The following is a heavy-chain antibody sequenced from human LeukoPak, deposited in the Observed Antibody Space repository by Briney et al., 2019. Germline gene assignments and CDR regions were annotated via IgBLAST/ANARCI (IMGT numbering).Heavy chain of an antibody. J-gene: IGHJ5*02. CDR3: ARDPGYCSSTSCQEWFDP. Sequence: ASVKVSSKASGYTFTSYGISWVRQAPGQGLEWMGWISAYNGNTNYAQKLQGRVTMTTDTSTSTAYMELRSLRSDDTAVYYCARDPGYCSSTSCQEWFDPWGQGTLVTVSS. V-gene: IGHV1-18*01. D-gene: IGHD2-2*01. CDR2: ISAYNGNT. CDR1: GYTFTSYG.